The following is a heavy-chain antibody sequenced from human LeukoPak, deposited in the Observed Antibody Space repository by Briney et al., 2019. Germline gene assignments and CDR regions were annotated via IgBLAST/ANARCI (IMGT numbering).Heavy chain of an antibody. J-gene: IGHJ4*02. CDR1: GFTFSSYW. Sequence: PGGSLRLSCAASGFTFSSYWMSWVRQAPGKGLEWVANIKQDGSEKYYVDSVKGRFTISRDNAKNSLYLQMNSLRAEDTAVYYCASSNEFYYDTSTYVDYWGQATLVTVSS. V-gene: IGHV3-7*01. CDR3: ASSNEFYYDTSTYVDY. D-gene: IGHD3-22*01. CDR2: IKQDGSEK.